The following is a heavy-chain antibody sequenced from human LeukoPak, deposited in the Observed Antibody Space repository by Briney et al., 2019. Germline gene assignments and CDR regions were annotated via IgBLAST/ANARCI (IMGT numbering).Heavy chain of an antibody. V-gene: IGHV3-74*01. Sequence: GSLRLSCAASGFTFSSYWMHWVRQAPGKGLVWVSRISKDGSSTYYADSVKGRFTISRDNAKNSLYLQMSNLRAEDTAVYFCARGGGLDVWGQGATVTVSS. J-gene: IGHJ6*02. CDR3: ARGGGLDV. D-gene: IGHD3-16*01. CDR1: GFTFSSYW. CDR2: ISKDGSST.